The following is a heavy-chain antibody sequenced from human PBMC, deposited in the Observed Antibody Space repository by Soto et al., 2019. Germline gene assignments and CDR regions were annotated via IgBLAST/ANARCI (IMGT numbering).Heavy chain of an antibody. Sequence: GGSLRLSCAASGFTFSSYAMHWVRQAPGKGLEWVAVISYDGSNKYYADSVKGRFTISRDNSKNTLYLQMNSLRAEDTAVYYCAREGSGSYFFDYWDQGTLVTVSS. CDR2: ISYDGSNK. V-gene: IGHV3-30-3*01. CDR1: GFTFSSYA. D-gene: IGHD1-26*01. J-gene: IGHJ4*02. CDR3: AREGSGSYFFDY.